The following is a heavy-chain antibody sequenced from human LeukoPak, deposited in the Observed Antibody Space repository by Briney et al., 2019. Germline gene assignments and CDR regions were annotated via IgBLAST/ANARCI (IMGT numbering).Heavy chain of an antibody. J-gene: IGHJ5*02. CDR2: VSSSGST. V-gene: IGHV4-61*02. Sequence: PSETLSLTCPVSGASISRGTYYWSWIRQPAGKGLEWIGRVSSSGSTNYNPSLNSRVTISLDTSKNQFSLNLNSVTAADTAVYFCARGSLTVDPWGQGTLVTVSS. CDR1: GASISRGTYY. CDR3: ARGSLTVDP.